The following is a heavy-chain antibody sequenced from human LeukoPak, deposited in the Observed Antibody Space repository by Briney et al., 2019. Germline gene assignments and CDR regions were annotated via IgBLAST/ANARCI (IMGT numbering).Heavy chain of an antibody. CDR2: INHSGST. Sequence: SETLSLTCAVYGGSFSGYYWSWIRQPPGKGLGWIGEINHSGSTNYNPSLKSRVTISVDTSKNQFPLKLSSVTAADTAVYYCARGSGRRGSTNWFDPWGQGTLVTVSS. CDR1: GGSFSGYY. D-gene: IGHD3-10*01. V-gene: IGHV4-34*01. J-gene: IGHJ5*02. CDR3: ARGSGRRGSTNWFDP.